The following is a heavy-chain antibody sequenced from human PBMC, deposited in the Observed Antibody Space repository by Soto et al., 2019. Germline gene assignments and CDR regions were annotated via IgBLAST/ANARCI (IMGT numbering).Heavy chain of an antibody. D-gene: IGHD2-2*01. CDR3: ARGYCSRTDCYANWFDP. CDR1: GFTVSSSY. V-gene: IGHV3-66*01. CDR2: IYSAGGT. Sequence: EVQLVESGGGLVQPGGSLRLSCAASGFTVSSSYMSWVRQAPGKGLEWVSLIYSAGGTHYSDSVKGRFTISRDSFKNTLYLQMNSLRAEDTALYYCARGYCSRTDCYANWFDPWGQGTLVTVSS. J-gene: IGHJ5*02.